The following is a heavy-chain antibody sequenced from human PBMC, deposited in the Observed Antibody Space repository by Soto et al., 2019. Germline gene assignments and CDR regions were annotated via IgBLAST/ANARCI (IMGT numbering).Heavy chain of an antibody. D-gene: IGHD1-26*01. CDR2: INPKTGDT. CDR3: AREGVGATTNYYYGMDV. V-gene: IGHV1-2*02. Sequence: ASVKVSCKASGYSFTDHYIHWVRQAPGHGLEWLGWINPKTGDTTFAQKFQGRVTITADKSTSTAYMELSSLRAEDTAGYYGAREGVGATTNYYYGMDVWGQGTTVTVSS. J-gene: IGHJ6*02. CDR1: GYSFTDHY.